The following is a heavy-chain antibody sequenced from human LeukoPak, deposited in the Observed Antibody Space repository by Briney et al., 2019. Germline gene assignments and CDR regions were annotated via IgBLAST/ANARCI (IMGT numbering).Heavy chain of an antibody. CDR2: IRYDGSKK. Sequence: GGSLRLSCAASGFTFSSYGMHWVRQAPGKGLEWVAFIRYDGSKKYYADSVKGRFTISRDNSKNTLYLQMNSLRAEDTAVYYCAKDHRASSSWYYYYYMDVWGKGTTVTISS. D-gene: IGHD6-13*01. J-gene: IGHJ6*03. CDR3: AKDHRASSSWYYYYYMDV. V-gene: IGHV3-30*02. CDR1: GFTFSSYG.